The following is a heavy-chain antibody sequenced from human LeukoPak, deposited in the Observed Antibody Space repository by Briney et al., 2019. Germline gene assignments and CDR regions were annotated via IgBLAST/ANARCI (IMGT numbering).Heavy chain of an antibody. D-gene: IGHD2/OR15-2a*01. V-gene: IGHV4-31*03. J-gene: IGHJ4*02. CDR1: GGSISSGGYY. Sequence: SQTLSLTCTVPGGSISSGGYYWSWIRQHPGKGLEWIGYIYYSGSTYYNPSLKSRVTISVDTSKNQFSLKLSSVTAADTAVYYCARDLSGPFDYWGQGTLVTVSS. CDR3: ARDLSGPFDY. CDR2: IYYSGST.